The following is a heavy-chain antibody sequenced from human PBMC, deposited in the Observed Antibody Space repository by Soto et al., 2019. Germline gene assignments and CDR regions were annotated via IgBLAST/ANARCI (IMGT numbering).Heavy chain of an antibody. CDR3: ARAGGEGSSWYKGGDYHYGMDV. Sequence: ASVKVSCKASGYTFTGYYMHWVRQAPGQGLEWMGWINPNSGGTNYAQKFQGWVTMTRDTSISTAYMELSRLRSDDTAVYYCARAGGEGSSWYKGGDYHYGMDVWGQGTTVTVSS. V-gene: IGHV1-2*04. J-gene: IGHJ6*02. CDR2: INPNSGGT. D-gene: IGHD6-13*01. CDR1: GYTFTGYY.